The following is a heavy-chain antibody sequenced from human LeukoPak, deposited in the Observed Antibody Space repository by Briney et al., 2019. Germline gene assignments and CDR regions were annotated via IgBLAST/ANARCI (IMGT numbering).Heavy chain of an antibody. Sequence: GGTLRLSCAASGFIFSSYGMSWVRQAPGKGLEWVSAISGSGGSTYYADSVKGRFTISRDNSKNTLYLQMNSLRAEDTAVYYCAKREVRGVYDYWGQGTLVTVSS. D-gene: IGHD3-10*01. CDR3: AKREVRGVYDY. J-gene: IGHJ4*02. CDR2: ISGSGGST. CDR1: GFIFSSYG. V-gene: IGHV3-23*01.